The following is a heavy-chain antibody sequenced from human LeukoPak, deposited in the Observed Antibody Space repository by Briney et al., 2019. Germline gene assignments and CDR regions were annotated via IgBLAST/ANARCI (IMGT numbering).Heavy chain of an antibody. D-gene: IGHD3-9*01. V-gene: IGHV3-30*02. Sequence: GGPLRLSCAASGFTFGSYGMHWVRQAPGKGLEWVAFIRYDGSNKYYADSVKGRFTISRDNSKNTLYLQMNSLRGEDTAMYYCAKSGTRYFDWLYHWGQGTLVTVSS. J-gene: IGHJ5*02. CDR2: IRYDGSNK. CDR3: AKSGTRYFDWLYH. CDR1: GFTFGSYG.